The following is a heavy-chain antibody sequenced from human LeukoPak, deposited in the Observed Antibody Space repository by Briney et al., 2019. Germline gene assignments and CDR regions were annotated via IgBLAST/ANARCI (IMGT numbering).Heavy chain of an antibody. D-gene: IGHD3-3*01. V-gene: IGHV1-2*02. CDR2: INPNSGGT. CDR3: ARVLYFWSGYGDY. Sequence: ASVTVSCKASGYTFTGYYMHWVRQAPGQGIEWMGWINPNSGGTNHAQKFQGRVTMTRDTSISTADMELSKLRSDDTAVYYWARVLYFWSGYGDYWGQGTLDTVSS. J-gene: IGHJ4*02. CDR1: GYTFTGYY.